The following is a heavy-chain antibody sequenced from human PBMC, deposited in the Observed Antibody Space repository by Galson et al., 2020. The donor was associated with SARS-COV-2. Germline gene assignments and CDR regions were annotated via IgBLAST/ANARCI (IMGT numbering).Heavy chain of an antibody. J-gene: IGHJ4*02. V-gene: IGHV3-23*01. CDR3: AKDPPLSGWELLPHCFGY. Sequence: GGSLRLSCAASGFTFSSYAMRWVRQAPGKGLEWVSAISGSGGSTYYADSVKGRFTISRDNSKHTLYLQMNSLRAEDTAVYYCAKDPPLSGWELLPHCFGYWGQGTLVTVSS. CDR1: GFTFSSYA. D-gene: IGHD1-26*01. CDR2: ISGSGGST.